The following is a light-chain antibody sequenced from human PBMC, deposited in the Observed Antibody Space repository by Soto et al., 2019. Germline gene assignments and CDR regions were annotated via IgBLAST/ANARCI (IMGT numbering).Light chain of an antibody. CDR1: SSDVGAYNY. CDR3: CSYAGNNKLI. Sequence: QSALTQPRSVSRSPGQSVAFSCSGTSSDVGAYNYVSWYQHHPGKAPRLMIYDVSKRSSGVPDRFSGSKSGNTASLTISGLQTEDDSDYYCCSYAGNNKLIFGGGTKLTVL. J-gene: IGLJ2*01. V-gene: IGLV2-11*01. CDR2: DVS.